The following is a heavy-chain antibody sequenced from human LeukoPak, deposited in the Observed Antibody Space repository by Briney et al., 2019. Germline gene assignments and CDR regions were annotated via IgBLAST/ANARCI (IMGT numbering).Heavy chain of an antibody. Sequence: SSETLSLACTVSGGSISSYYWSWIRQPPGKGLEWIGYIYYSGSTNYNPSLKSRVTISVDTSKNQFSLKLSFVTAADTAVYYCARGRSGSYYKGPFDYWGQGTLVIVSS. CDR2: IYYSGST. CDR1: GGSISSYY. CDR3: ARGRSGSYYKGPFDY. V-gene: IGHV4-59*01. J-gene: IGHJ4*02. D-gene: IGHD3-10*01.